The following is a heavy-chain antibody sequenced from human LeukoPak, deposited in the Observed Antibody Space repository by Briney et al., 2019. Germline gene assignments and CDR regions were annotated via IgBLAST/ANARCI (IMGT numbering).Heavy chain of an antibody. CDR1: GGTFRSYA. V-gene: IGHV1-69*05. CDR3: ARAYCGGDCYPFDY. D-gene: IGHD2-21*02. Sequence: SVKVSCKASGGTFRSYAISWVRQAPGQGLEWMGRIIPIFGTANYAQNLQGRVTITTDESTSTAYMELSSLRSEDTAVYYCARAYCGGDCYPFDYWGQGTLVTVSS. CDR2: IIPIFGTA. J-gene: IGHJ4*02.